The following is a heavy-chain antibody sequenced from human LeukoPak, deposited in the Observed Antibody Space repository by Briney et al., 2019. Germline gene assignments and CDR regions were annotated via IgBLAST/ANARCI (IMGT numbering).Heavy chain of an antibody. CDR1: GFTFSSYG. D-gene: IGHD2-2*01. V-gene: IGHV3-33*01. Sequence: PGRSLRLSCAACGFTFSSYGMHWVRKATGKGLEWVAVIGYDGSNKYYADSVKGRFTISRDNAKNTLYLQMNRLRAEDTAVYYCAREAYCSSTSCYSDYCDQGTLATVPS. J-gene: IGHJ4*02. CDR3: AREAYCSSTSCYSDY. CDR2: IGYDGSNK.